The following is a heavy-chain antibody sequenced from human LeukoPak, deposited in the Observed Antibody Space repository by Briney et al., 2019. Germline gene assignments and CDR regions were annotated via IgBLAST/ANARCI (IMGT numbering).Heavy chain of an antibody. V-gene: IGHV1-18*01. Sequence: VASVKVSSKASGYTFTSYGISWVRQAPGQGLEWMGWISAYNGNTNYAQKLQGRVTMTTDTSTSTAYMELRSLRSDDTAVYYCAREIGWGYSTGPCQPNDYWGQGTLVTVSS. CDR2: ISAYNGNT. D-gene: IGHD6-19*01. J-gene: IGHJ4*02. CDR1: GYTFTSYG. CDR3: AREIGWGYSTGPCQPNDY.